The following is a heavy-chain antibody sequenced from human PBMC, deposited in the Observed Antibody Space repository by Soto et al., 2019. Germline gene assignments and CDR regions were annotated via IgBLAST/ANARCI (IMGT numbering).Heavy chain of an antibody. CDR3: ARDRLGVSVTGGGFDS. Sequence: QVQLVQSGGEVKKPGASVKVSCKASGYTFSNFGLSWVRQAPGQGLELMGWISPYNGNTNYAQKLQGRLTMTTDTSTCTAYMELRSLRSDGTAVYYCARDRLGVSVTGGGFDSWGQGTLVTVSS. CDR1: GYTFSNFG. D-gene: IGHD2-8*01. V-gene: IGHV1-18*01. J-gene: IGHJ4*02. CDR2: ISPYNGNT.